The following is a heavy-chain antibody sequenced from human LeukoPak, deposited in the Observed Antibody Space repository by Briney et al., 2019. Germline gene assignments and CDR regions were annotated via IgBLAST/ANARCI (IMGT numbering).Heavy chain of an antibody. D-gene: IGHD6-13*01. CDR2: ISGGGGST. J-gene: IGHJ4*02. CDR1: GFTFSSYA. V-gene: IGHV3-23*01. Sequence: TGGSLRLSCAASGFTFSSYAMSWVRQAPGKGLEWVSAISGGGGSTYYADSVKGRFTISRDNSKNTLYLQMNSLRAEDTAVYYCAKDVAAADPYYFDYWGQGTLVTVSS. CDR3: AKDVAAADPYYFDY.